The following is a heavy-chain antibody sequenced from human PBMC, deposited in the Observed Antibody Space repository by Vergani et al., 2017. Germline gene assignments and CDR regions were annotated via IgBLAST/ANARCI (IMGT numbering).Heavy chain of an antibody. V-gene: IGHV4-61*02. D-gene: IGHD2-21*01. Sequence: QVQLQESGPGLLKPSQTLSLTCTVSGASVSRGTYYWTWLRQPAGKKLEWIVRMYTSVHTIYNPSLESRVTMSVDTSKNQFSLQLSSVTAADTAVYYCARASHFINCYSEGPNGPGYYYMDVWGKGTTVTVSS. CDR2: MYTSVHT. CDR3: ARASHFINCYSEGPNGPGYYYMDV. CDR1: GASVSRGTYY. J-gene: IGHJ6*03.